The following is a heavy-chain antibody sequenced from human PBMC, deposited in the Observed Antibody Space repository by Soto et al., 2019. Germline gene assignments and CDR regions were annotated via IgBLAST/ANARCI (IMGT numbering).Heavy chain of an antibody. J-gene: IGHJ5*02. CDR2: ISSSSSYI. Sequence: EVQLVESGGGLGKPGGSLRLSCAASGFTFSSYSMNWVRQAPGKGLEWVSSISSSSSYIYYADSVKGRFTISRDNAKNSLYLQMNSLRAEDTAVYYCARDPDSSSWYNWFGPWGQGTLVTVSS. CDR1: GFTFSSYS. D-gene: IGHD6-13*01. CDR3: ARDPDSSSWYNWFGP. V-gene: IGHV3-21*01.